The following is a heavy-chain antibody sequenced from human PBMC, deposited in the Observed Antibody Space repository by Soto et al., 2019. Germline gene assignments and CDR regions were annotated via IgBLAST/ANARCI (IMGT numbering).Heavy chain of an antibody. V-gene: IGHV3-23*01. D-gene: IGHD6-19*01. CDR3: AVASSYYYYMDV. J-gene: IGHJ6*03. Sequence: LSCAASGFTFSSYAMSWVRQAPGKGLEWVSAISGSGGSTYYADSVKGRFTISRDNSKNTLYLQMNSLRAEDTAVYYCAVASSYYYYMDVWGKGTTVTVSS. CDR2: ISGSGGST. CDR1: GFTFSSYA.